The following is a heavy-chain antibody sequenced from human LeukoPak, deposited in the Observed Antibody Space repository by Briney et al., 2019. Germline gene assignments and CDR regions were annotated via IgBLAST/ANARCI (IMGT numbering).Heavy chain of an antibody. J-gene: IGHJ4*02. Sequence: ASVKVSCKASGYTFSSYSISWVRQAPGQGLEWMGWISAYNGNTIYAQKVKGRVTMTTDASTSTAYMELRSLKSDDTAVYYCARASYCSDGSCYSDYWGQGTLVTVSS. CDR1: GYTFSSYS. D-gene: IGHD2-15*01. V-gene: IGHV1-18*01. CDR3: ARASYCSDGSCYSDY. CDR2: ISAYNGNT.